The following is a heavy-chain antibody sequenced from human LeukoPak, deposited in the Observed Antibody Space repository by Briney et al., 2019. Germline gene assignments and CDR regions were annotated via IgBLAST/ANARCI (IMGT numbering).Heavy chain of an antibody. V-gene: IGHV3-48*03. D-gene: IGHD3-10*01. CDR2: ISSSGSTI. CDR1: GFTFSSYE. Sequence: PGGSLRLSCAASGFTFSSYEMNWVRQAPGKGLEWVSYISSSGSTIYYADSVKGRFTISRDNAKNSLYLQMNSLRAEDTAVYYCARDLWFGELSHYMDVWGKGTTVTISS. CDR3: ARDLWFGELSHYMDV. J-gene: IGHJ6*03.